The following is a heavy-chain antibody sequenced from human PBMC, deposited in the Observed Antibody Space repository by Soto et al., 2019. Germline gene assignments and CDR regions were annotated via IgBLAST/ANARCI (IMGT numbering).Heavy chain of an antibody. Sequence: GGSLRLSCAASGVTFSSYGMNWVRQAQGKGLEWVSYISSGSTTIYYADSVKGRLPISRDNPKNSGDLQISSRRAKDTAVYYHARVGYCSGGSCYLELFDLWGQGTMVTVSS. V-gene: IGHV3-48*01. CDR3: ARVGYCSGGSCYLELFDL. D-gene: IGHD2-15*01. CDR1: GVTFSSYG. CDR2: ISSGSTTI. J-gene: IGHJ3*01.